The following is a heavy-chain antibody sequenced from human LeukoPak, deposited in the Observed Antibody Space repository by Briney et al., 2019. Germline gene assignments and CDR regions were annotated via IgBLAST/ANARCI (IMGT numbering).Heavy chain of an antibody. J-gene: IGHJ6*03. CDR1: GFTFSSYG. V-gene: IGHV3-30*03. D-gene: IGHD6-6*01. CDR3: ARDGSLSSSSGNYYYYMDV. CDR2: ISYDGSNK. Sequence: RAGGSLRLSCAASGFTFSSYGMHWVRQAPGKGLEWVAVISYDGSNKYYADSVKGRFTISRDNSKNTLYLQMNSLRAEDTAVYYCARDGSLSSSSGNYYYYMDVWGKGTTVTVSS.